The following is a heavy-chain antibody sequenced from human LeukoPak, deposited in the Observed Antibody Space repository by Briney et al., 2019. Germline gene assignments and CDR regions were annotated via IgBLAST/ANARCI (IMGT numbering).Heavy chain of an antibody. CDR3: ARGPPNWGYDY. CDR2: MSPNSGDT. J-gene: IGHJ4*02. D-gene: IGHD7-27*01. Sequence: GASVKVSCTASGYTFTSYDFNWVRRATGQRPEWMGWMSPNSGDTGYAQKFQDRVTMTRNTSISTAYMELSSLRSDDTAVYYCARGPPNWGYDYWGPGTLVTVSS. V-gene: IGHV1-8*01. CDR1: GYTFTSYD.